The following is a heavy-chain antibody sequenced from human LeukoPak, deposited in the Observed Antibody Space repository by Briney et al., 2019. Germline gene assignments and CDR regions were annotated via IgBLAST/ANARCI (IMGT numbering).Heavy chain of an antibody. V-gene: IGHV1-69*01. CDR1: GCTFSSYA. D-gene: IGHD2-2*02. Sequence: SVKVSCKASGCTFSSYAISWVRQAPGQGLEWRGGIIPIFGTANYAQKFQGRVTITADESTSTAYMELSSLRSEDTAVYYCAREGIVVVPAAIGYYFDYWGQGTLVTVSS. J-gene: IGHJ4*02. CDR3: AREGIVVVPAAIGYYFDY. CDR2: IIPIFGTA.